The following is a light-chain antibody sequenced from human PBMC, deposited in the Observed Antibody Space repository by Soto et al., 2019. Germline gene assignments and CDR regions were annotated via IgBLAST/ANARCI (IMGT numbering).Light chain of an antibody. V-gene: IGLV2-8*01. J-gene: IGLJ1*01. CDR1: SSDVGGYDY. CDR3: SSYTGGNPSYV. Sequence: QSGLTQPPSAPGTTEQSVTISCTGTSSDVGGYDYVSWYQQHPGKAPKLMIYEVTIRPSGVSDRFSGSKSGNTASLTVSGLQAEDEADYYCSSYTGGNPSYVFGTGTKVTVL. CDR2: EVT.